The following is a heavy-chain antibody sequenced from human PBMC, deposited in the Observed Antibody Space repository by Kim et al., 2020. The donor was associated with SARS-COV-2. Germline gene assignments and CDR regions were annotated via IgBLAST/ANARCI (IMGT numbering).Heavy chain of an antibody. CDR1: GGSFSGYY. J-gene: IGHJ4*02. Sequence: SETLSLTCAVYGGSFSGYYWSWIRQPPGKGLEWIGEINHSGSTNYNPSLKSRVTISVDTSKNQFSLKLSSVTAADTAVYYCAREGRKGGYYYDSSGYYYSYWGQRTLVTVSS. D-gene: IGHD3-22*01. CDR3: AREGRKGGYYYDSSGYYYSY. V-gene: IGHV4-34*01. CDR2: INHSGST.